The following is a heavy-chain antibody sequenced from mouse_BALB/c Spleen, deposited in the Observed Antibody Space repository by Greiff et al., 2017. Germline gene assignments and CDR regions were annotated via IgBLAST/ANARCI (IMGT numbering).Heavy chain of an antibody. CDR1: GYSITSDYA. V-gene: IGHV3-2*02. Sequence: EVKVEESGPGLVKPSQSLSLTCTVTGYSITSDYAWNWIRQFPGNKLEWMGYISYSGSTSYNPSLKSRISITRDTSKNQFFLQLNSVTTEDTATYYCARRGDGYSFDYWGQGTTLTVSS. CDR2: ISYSGST. J-gene: IGHJ2*01. CDR3: ARRGDGYSFDY. D-gene: IGHD2-3*01.